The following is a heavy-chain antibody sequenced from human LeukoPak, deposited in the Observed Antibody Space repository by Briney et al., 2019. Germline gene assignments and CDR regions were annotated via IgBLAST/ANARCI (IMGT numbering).Heavy chain of an antibody. CDR3: AKDRRGYSYGYYAYYYYMDV. J-gene: IGHJ6*03. CDR1: GFIFSSYG. D-gene: IGHD5-18*01. CDR2: IRYDGSNK. Sequence: GGSLRLSCAASGFIFSSYGMHWVRQAPGKGLEWVAFIRYDGSNKYYADSVKGRFTISRDNSKNTLYLQMNSLRAEDTAVYYCAKDRRGYSYGYYAYYYYMDVWGKGTTVTISS. V-gene: IGHV3-30*02.